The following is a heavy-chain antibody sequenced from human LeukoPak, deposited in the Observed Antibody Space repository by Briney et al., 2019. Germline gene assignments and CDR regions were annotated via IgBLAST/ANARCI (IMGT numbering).Heavy chain of an antibody. Sequence: VAAVKVSCKASGYTFTSYGISWVRQAPVQGLEWMGWISAYNGNTNYAQKLQGRVTMTTDTSTSTAYMELRSLRSDDTAVYYCARVFATGWEFDLWGRGSLVTVSS. V-gene: IGHV1-18*01. CDR2: ISAYNGNT. CDR3: ARVFATGWEFDL. D-gene: IGHD2-15*01. CDR1: GYTFTSYG. J-gene: IGHJ2*01.